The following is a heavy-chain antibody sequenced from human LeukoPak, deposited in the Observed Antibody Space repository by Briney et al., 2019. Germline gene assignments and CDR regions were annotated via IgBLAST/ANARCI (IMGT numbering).Heavy chain of an antibody. J-gene: IGHJ4*02. V-gene: IGHV1-69*06. CDR1: GGTFSSYA. CDR3: ARVLFLSSSTSPADY. CDR2: IIPIFGTA. Sequence: ASVKVSCKASGGTFSSYAISWVRQAPGQGLEWMGGIIPIFGTANYAQKFQGRVTITADKSTSTAYMELSSLRSEDTAVYYCARVLFLSSSTSPADYWGRGPRATV. D-gene: IGHD6-13*01.